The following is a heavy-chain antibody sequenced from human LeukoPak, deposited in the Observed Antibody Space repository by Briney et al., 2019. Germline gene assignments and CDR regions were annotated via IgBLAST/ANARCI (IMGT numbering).Heavy chain of an antibody. CDR2: ITSSRIYI. J-gene: IGHJ4*02. CDR1: GFTFSTYS. D-gene: IGHD2-21*02. V-gene: IGHV3-21*01. Sequence: GGSLRLSCAASGFTFSTYSMNWVRQAPGKGLEWVSSITSSRIYIYYADSVKGRFTISRDNAKNSLYLQMNSLRAEDTAVYYCARDGSRGNLVTAPDFWGQGTLVTVAS. CDR3: ARDGSRGNLVTAPDF.